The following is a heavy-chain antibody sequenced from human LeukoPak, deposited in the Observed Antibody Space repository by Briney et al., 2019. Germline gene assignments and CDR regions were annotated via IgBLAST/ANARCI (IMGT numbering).Heavy chain of an antibody. CDR2: INHSGST. CDR1: GGSFCGYY. CDR3: AKIRGYSGYDYGY. Sequence: SETLSLTCAVYGGSFCGYYWNWIRQPPGKGLEWIGEINHSGSTNYNPSLKSRVTISVDTSKKQFSLKLSSVTAADTAVCYCAKIRGYSGYDYGYWGQGTLVTVSS. V-gene: IGHV4-34*01. D-gene: IGHD5-12*01. J-gene: IGHJ4*02.